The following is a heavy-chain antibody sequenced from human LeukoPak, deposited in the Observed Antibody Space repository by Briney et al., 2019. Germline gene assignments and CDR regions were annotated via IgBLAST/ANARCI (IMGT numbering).Heavy chain of an antibody. V-gene: IGHV1-69*05. CDR1: GGSFSNFA. D-gene: IGHD3-3*01. CDR2: IIPIFGTA. J-gene: IGHJ6*03. CDR3: ARARTIFGAISDLYYYYYMDV. Sequence: SVKVSCKASGGSFSNFAISWVRQAPGQGLEWMGGIIPIFGTANYAQKFQGRVTITTDESTSTAYMELSSLRSEDTAVYYCARARTIFGAISDLYYYYYMDVWGKGTTVTASS.